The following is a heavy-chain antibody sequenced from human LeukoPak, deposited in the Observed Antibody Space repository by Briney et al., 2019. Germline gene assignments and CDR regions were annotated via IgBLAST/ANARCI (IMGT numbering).Heavy chain of an antibody. CDR3: ARHFKHVRSGTQHWFDP. CDR2: IYSSGST. D-gene: IGHD1-14*01. CDR1: GGYITSYY. Sequence: SETLSLTRTVSGGYITSYYWSWIRQPPGKGLGWIGLIYSSGSTNYNPSLRSRLTISVDTSKNQFSLILNSVTAADTAVYYCARHFKHVRSGTQHWFDPWGQGTLVTVSS. V-gene: IGHV4-4*09. J-gene: IGHJ5*02.